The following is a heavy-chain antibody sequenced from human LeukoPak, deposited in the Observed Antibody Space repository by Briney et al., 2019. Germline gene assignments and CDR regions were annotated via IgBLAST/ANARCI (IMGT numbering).Heavy chain of an antibody. J-gene: IGHJ6*02. CDR1: GFTFSSFW. Sequence: GGSLRLSCAASGFTFSSFWMHWVRQAPGKGLVWVSRINSDGSTTTYADSVKGRFTISRDNAKNTLYLQMNGLRAEETAVYYCPRGIYGMVVWGQGTTVTVSS. CDR2: INSDGSTT. V-gene: IGHV3-74*01. CDR3: PRGIYGMVV.